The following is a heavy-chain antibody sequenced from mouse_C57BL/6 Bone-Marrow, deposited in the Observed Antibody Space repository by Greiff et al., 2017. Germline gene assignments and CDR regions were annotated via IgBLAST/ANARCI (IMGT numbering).Heavy chain of an antibody. CDR1: GYTFTDYT. Sequence: VKLQQSDAELVQPGASVKISCKVSGYTFTDYTIHWMKQRPGQGLEWIGYIYPRDGSTKYNEKFKGKATLTADKSSSTAYMQLNSLTAEDAAVYFCARRRDDDEGAMDYWGQGTSVTVSS. D-gene: IGHD2-4*01. J-gene: IGHJ4*01. CDR3: ARRRDDDEGAMDY. CDR2: IYPRDGST. V-gene: IGHV1-78*01.